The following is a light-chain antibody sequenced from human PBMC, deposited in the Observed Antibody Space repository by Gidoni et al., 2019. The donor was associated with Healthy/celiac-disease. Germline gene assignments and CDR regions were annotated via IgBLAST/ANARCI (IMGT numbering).Light chain of an antibody. Sequence: QTVVTQEPSFSVSPGGTVTLTCGLSSGSVSTSYSPSWYQQTPGQAPRTLIYSTNTRSSGVPDRFSGSILGNKAALTITGAQADDESDYYCVLYMGSSHVVFGGGTKLTVL. CDR1: SGSVSTSYS. J-gene: IGLJ2*01. CDR3: VLYMGSSHVV. V-gene: IGLV8-61*01. CDR2: STN.